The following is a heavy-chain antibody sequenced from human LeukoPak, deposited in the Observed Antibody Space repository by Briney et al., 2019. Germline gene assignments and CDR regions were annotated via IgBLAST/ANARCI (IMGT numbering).Heavy chain of an antibody. CDR3: ASSLLTADAFDI. D-gene: IGHD3-9*01. CDR1: GGSFSGYY. CDR2: INHSGST. V-gene: IGHV4-34*01. J-gene: IGHJ3*02. Sequence: PSETLSLTCAVYGGSFSGYYWSWIRQPPGKGLEWIGEINHSGSTNYNPSLKSRVTISIDTSKNQFSLKLSSVTAADTAVYYCASSLLTADAFDIWGQGTTVTVSS.